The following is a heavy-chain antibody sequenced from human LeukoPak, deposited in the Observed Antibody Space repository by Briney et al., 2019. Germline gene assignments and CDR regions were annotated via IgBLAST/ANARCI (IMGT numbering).Heavy chain of an antibody. D-gene: IGHD1-14*01. CDR3: ARPKNRYNRNSDDLGFDY. CDR1: GYTFTGYY. J-gene: IGHJ4*02. V-gene: IGHV1-2*02. CDR2: INPNSGGT. Sequence: ASVKVSCKASGYTFTGYYMHWVRQAPGQGLEWMGWINPNSGGTNYAQKFQGRVTMTRDTSISTASMALSRLRSDDPAVYYCARPKNRYNRNSDDLGFDYWGQGTLVTVSS.